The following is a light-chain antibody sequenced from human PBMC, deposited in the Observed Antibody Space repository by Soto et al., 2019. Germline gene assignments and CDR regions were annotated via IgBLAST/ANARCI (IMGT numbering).Light chain of an antibody. V-gene: IGKV1-5*03. CDR2: AAS. J-gene: IGKJ1*01. CDR1: QTISSG. CDR3: QQYHSYST. Sequence: DIQMNQTRSTLSASVGDRITITFWASQTISSGLSWHQQKPGKAPKLLIYAASTLQSGVPLRFSGTGSGTEFTLTISSLQPDDFATYYCQQYHSYSTFGQVTKADIK.